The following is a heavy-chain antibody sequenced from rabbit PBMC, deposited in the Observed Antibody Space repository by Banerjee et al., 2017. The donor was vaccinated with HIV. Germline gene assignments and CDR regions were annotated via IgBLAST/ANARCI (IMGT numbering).Heavy chain of an antibody. CDR1: GFSFNNKYV. J-gene: IGHJ4*01. CDR3: ARDAGGDGYNHNL. D-gene: IGHD6-1*01. CDR2: IGAGSSGTT. V-gene: IGHV1S45*01. Sequence: QEQLEESGGDLVKPEGSLTLTCTASGFSFNNKYVMCWVRQAPGKGLEWIACIGAGSSGTTYYASWAKGRFTISKTSSTTVTLQMTSLTAADTATYFCARDAGGDGYNHNLWGPGTLVT.